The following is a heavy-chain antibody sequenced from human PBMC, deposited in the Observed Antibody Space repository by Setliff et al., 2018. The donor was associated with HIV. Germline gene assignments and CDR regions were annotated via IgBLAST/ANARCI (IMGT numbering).Heavy chain of an antibody. V-gene: IGHV1-8*02. CDR2: MNPKSGNT. J-gene: IGHJ5*02. CDR1: GYTFGNSD. Sequence: ASVKVSCKASGYTFGNSDINWVRQAPGQGLEWMGWMNPKSGNTGYAQKFQGRVTMTSNTFIGTAYMELSSLTSEDTAVYYCARGHLDRDYWEDIVGNWFAPWGQGTLVTVSS. CDR3: ARGHLDRDYWEDIVGNWFAP. D-gene: IGHD2-21*01.